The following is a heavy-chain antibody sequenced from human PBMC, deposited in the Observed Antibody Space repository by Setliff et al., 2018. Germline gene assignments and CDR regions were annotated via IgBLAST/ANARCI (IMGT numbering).Heavy chain of an antibody. CDR1: GYTFTELS. D-gene: IGHD3-3*01. V-gene: IGHV1-8*01. Sequence: ASVKVSCKASGYTFTELSMHWVRQATGQGLEWMGWMNPNSGNTGYAQKFQGRVTMTRNTSISTAYMDLSSLRFEDTAVYYCARAQSWSGGPYYFDNWGQGTLVTVSS. CDR2: MNPNSGNT. J-gene: IGHJ4*02. CDR3: ARAQSWSGGPYYFDN.